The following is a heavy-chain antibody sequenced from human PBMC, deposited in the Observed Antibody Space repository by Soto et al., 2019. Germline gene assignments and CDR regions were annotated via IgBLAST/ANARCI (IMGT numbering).Heavy chain of an antibody. CDR2: INSDGSST. V-gene: IGHV3-74*01. CDR3: AKNYFFDN. CDR1: GFPFSSHW. J-gene: IGHJ4*02. Sequence: GGSLRLSCAASGFPFSSHWMHWVRQAPGKGLMWVSRINSDGSSTSYADSVKGRFTISRDNSQNTLYLLMDSLRAEDTAVYYCAKNYFFDNWGQGAPVTVSS.